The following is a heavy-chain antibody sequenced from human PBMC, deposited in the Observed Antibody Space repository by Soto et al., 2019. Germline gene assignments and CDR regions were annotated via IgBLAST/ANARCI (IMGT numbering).Heavy chain of an antibody. V-gene: IGHV4-59*08. CDR2: IYYNGST. J-gene: IGHJ6*02. Sequence: QVQLQESGPGLVKPSETLSLTCTVSGGSISSYYWSWIRQPTGKGLEWIGYIYYNGSTNYNPSLMSRVTISVDTSKNQFSLRLSSVTAADTAVCYCARSMVRGVIDHYDGMDVWGQGTTVTVSS. D-gene: IGHD3-10*01. CDR3: ARSMVRGVIDHYDGMDV. CDR1: GGSISSYY.